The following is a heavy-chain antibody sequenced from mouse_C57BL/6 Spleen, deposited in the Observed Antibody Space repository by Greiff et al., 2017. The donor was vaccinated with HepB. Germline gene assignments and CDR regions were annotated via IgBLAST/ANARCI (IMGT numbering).Heavy chain of an antibody. D-gene: IGHD2-3*01. CDR1: GYAFTNYL. Sequence: QVQLQQSGAELVRPGTSVKVSCKASGYAFTNYLIEWVKQRPGQGLEWIGVINPGSGGTNYNEKFKGKATLTAVKSSSTAYMQLSSLTSEDSAVYFCARGGGYSFAYWGQGTLVTVSA. J-gene: IGHJ3*01. V-gene: IGHV1-54*01. CDR3: ARGGGYSFAY. CDR2: INPGSGGT.